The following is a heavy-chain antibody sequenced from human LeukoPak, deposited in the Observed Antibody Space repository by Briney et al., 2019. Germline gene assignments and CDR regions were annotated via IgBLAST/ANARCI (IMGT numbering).Heavy chain of an antibody. CDR3: AKERRGVRRPFDY. Sequence: GRSLRLSCAASGFTFSSYGMHWVRQAPGKGLEWVAVISYDGSNKYYADSVKGRFTISRDNSKNTLYLQMNSLRAEDTAVYYCAKERRGVRRPFDYWGQGTLVTVSS. V-gene: IGHV3-30*18. CDR1: GFTFSSYG. D-gene: IGHD3-10*01. J-gene: IGHJ4*02. CDR2: ISYDGSNK.